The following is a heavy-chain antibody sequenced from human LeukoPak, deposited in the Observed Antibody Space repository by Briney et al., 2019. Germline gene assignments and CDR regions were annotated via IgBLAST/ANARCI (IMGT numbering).Heavy chain of an antibody. CDR3: AGTYDYGIDY. CDR2: ISSSGSTI. V-gene: IGHV3-11*01. J-gene: IGHJ4*02. Sequence: GALRLSCAAPGFTLSYYHMSLIPPAPGEGLGWVSYISSSGSTIYYADSVKGRFTISRDNAKNSLYLQMNSLRAEDTAVYYCAGTYDYGIDYWGQGTLVTVSS. CDR1: GFTLSYYH. D-gene: IGHD4-17*01.